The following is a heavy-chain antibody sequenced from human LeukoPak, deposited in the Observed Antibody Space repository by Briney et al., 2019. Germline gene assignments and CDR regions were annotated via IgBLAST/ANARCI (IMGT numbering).Heavy chain of an antibody. CDR2: INPNSGGT. CDR3: ARVMRDFWSGSSYYYYMDV. V-gene: IGHV1-2*02. D-gene: IGHD3-3*01. CDR1: GYTFTGYY. J-gene: IGHJ6*03. Sequence: ASVKVSCKASGYTFTGYYMHWVRQAPGQGLEWMGWINPNSGGTNYAQKFQGRVTMTRDTSISTAYMELSRLGSDDTAVYYCARVMRDFWSGSSYYYYMDVWGKGTTVTVSS.